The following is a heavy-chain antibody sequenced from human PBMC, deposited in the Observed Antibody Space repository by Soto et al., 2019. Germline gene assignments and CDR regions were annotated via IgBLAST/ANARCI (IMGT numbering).Heavy chain of an antibody. Sequence: QAHLVESGGGVVQPGRSLRLSCAASGFTFTSYGMHWVRQAPGTRLEWVAVISYDGGLQHYADSVKGRFTISRDTSKNMGLLQMNSLRSEDTAVYYCVSDRGYGHASVPYSWGQGTLVSVSS. J-gene: IGHJ4*02. CDR1: GFTFTSYG. D-gene: IGHD5-18*01. CDR3: VSDRGYGHASVPYS. V-gene: IGHV3-30*03. CDR2: ISYDGGLQ.